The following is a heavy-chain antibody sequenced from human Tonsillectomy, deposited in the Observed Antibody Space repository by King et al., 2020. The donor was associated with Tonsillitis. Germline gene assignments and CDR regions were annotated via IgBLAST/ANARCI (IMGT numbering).Heavy chain of an antibody. CDR3: ARLNIAASSWYILDY. D-gene: IGHD6-13*01. V-gene: IGHV1-69*01. Sequence: VQLVESGADVRKPGSSVKVSCKAPGGNFSHYAINWVRQVPGQGLEWMGGVIPLFATANYAQKFQGRLTITADDSTHTAYMDLSSLTSDDTAIYYCARLNIAASSWYILDYWGQGTLVTVSS. CDR2: VIPLFATA. J-gene: IGHJ4*02. CDR1: GGNFSHYA.